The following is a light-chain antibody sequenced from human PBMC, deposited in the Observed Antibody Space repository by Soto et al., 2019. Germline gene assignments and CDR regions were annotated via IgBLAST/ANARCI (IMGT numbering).Light chain of an antibody. CDR3: QQRSNWPLT. J-gene: IGKJ4*01. CDR1: QSISSSY. CDR2: GAS. V-gene: IGKV3D-20*02. Sequence: EIVLTQSPGTLSLSPVKRATLSCRASQSISSSYLAWYQQRPGQAPRLLIYGASSRATGIPARFSGSGSGTDFTLTISSLEPEDFAVYYCQQRSNWPLTFGGGTKVDI.